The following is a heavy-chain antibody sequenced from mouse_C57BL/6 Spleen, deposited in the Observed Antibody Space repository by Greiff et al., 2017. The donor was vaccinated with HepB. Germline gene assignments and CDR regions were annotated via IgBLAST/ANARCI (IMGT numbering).Heavy chain of an antibody. CDR1: GFTFSSYG. V-gene: IGHV5-6*01. J-gene: IGHJ4*01. D-gene: IGHD2-1*01. Sequence: EVQVVESGGDLVKPGGSLKLSCAASGFTFSSYGMSWVRQTPDKRLEWVATISSGGSYTYYPDSVKGRFTISRDNAKNTLYLQMSSLKSEDTAMYYCARGNYGNYVGAMDYWGQGTSVTVSS. CDR2: ISSGGSYT. CDR3: ARGNYGNYVGAMDY.